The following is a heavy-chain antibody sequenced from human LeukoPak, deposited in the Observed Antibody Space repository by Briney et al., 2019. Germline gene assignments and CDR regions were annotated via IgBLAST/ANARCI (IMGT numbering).Heavy chain of an antibody. J-gene: IGHJ4*02. V-gene: IGHV4-59*01. D-gene: IGHD7-27*01. Sequence: SETLSLTCTVSGGSISSYYWSWIRQPPGKGLEWIGYIYYSGSTNYNPSLKSRVTISVDTSKNQFSLKLSSVTAADTAVYYCAREPQTGVFDHWGQGTLVTVSS. CDR2: IYYSGST. CDR1: GGSISSYY. CDR3: AREPQTGVFDH.